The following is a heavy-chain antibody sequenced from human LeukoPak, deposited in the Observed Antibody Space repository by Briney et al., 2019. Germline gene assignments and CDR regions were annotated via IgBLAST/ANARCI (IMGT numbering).Heavy chain of an antibody. D-gene: IGHD6-13*01. Sequence: GGSLRLSCAASGFTFSSYWMSWVRQAPGKGLVWVSRISPTGSTTSYADSVKGRFTVSRDNAKNTLYLQVNNLRAEDTAVYYCARGPSSNWSGLDFWGQGTLLTVSS. CDR2: ISPTGSTT. J-gene: IGHJ4*02. CDR3: ARGPSSNWSGLDF. CDR1: GFTFSSYW. V-gene: IGHV3-74*01.